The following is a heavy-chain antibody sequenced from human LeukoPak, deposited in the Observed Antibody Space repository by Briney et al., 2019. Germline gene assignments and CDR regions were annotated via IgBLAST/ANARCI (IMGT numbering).Heavy chain of an antibody. J-gene: IGHJ4*02. V-gene: IGHV3-23*01. D-gene: IGHD3-22*01. CDR3: AKHLYYYDSSGYYDY. CDR1: GFTFSSYA. Sequence: GGSLRLSCAASGFTFSSYAMSWVRQAPGKGLEWVSAISGSGGSTYYADSVKGRFTISRDNSKNTLYLQMNSLSAEDTAVYYCAKHLYYYDSSGYYDYWGQGTLVTVSS. CDR2: ISGSGGST.